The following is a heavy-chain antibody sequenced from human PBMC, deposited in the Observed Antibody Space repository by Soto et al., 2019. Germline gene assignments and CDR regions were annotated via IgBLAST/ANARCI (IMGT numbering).Heavy chain of an antibody. CDR1: GYIFTNYN. Sequence: ASVKVSCKASGYIFTNYNLHWVRQAPGQGLEWMGTINPSGGSRTYAQKFQVRVTMTRDTSTSTVYMELSSLRSEDTAVYYCARGYYDSSAYSYFDYWGQGTLVT. V-gene: IGHV1-46*01. J-gene: IGHJ4*02. CDR3: ARGYYDSSAYSYFDY. CDR2: INPSGGSR. D-gene: IGHD3-22*01.